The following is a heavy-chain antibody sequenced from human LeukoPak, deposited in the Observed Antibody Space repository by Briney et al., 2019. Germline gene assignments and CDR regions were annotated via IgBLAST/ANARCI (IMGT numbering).Heavy chain of an antibody. CDR2: INSDGSST. CDR1: GFTFSSYW. J-gene: IGHJ4*02. CDR3: AKDMDYGDGYFDY. V-gene: IGHV3-74*01. Sequence: PGGSLRLSCAASGFTFSSYWMHWVRQVPGKGLVWVSRINSDGSSTSYADSVKGRFTISRDNSKNTLYLQMNSLRAEDTAVYYCAKDMDYGDGYFDYWGQGTLVTVSS. D-gene: IGHD4-17*01.